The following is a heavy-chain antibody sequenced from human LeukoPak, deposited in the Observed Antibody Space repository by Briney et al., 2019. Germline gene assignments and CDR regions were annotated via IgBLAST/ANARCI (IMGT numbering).Heavy chain of an antibody. Sequence: GEPLRLSCAASGFTFSNSWMQWVRQVPGKGLEWVSRINTDGTSTSYADSVRGRFIISRDNAKNTLYLQVNSLRAEDTAVYYCARPQQGGTTRSHGLDVWGQGTTVTVSS. CDR1: GFTFSNSW. CDR3: ARPQQGGTTRSHGLDV. V-gene: IGHV3-74*01. CDR2: INTDGTST. J-gene: IGHJ6*02. D-gene: IGHD2-2*01.